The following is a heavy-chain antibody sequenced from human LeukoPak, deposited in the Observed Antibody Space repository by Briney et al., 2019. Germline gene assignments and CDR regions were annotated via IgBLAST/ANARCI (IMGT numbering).Heavy chain of an antibody. CDR1: GFTFNTYG. Sequence: GGSLRLSCAASGFTFNTYGMHWVRQAPGKGLEWVANIKQDGSEKYYVDSVKGRFTISRDNAKNSLYLQMNSLRAEDTAVYYCARAIVVVITPAGYFDYWGQGTLVTVSS. D-gene: IGHD3-22*01. J-gene: IGHJ4*02. V-gene: IGHV3-7*04. CDR2: IKQDGSEK. CDR3: ARAIVVVITPAGYFDY.